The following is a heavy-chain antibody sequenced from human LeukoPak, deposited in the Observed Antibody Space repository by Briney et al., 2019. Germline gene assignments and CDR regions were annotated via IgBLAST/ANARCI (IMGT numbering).Heavy chain of an antibody. V-gene: IGHV3-21*01. CDR2: ISSSSSYI. D-gene: IGHD6-6*01. Sequence: GGSLRLSCAASGFTFSSYSMNWVRQAPGKGLEWVSSISSSSSYIYYADSVKGRFTISRDNAKNSLYLQMNSLRAEDTAVYYRARDKSSSSYPWYFDLWGRGTLVTVSS. CDR3: ARDKSSSSYPWYFDL. CDR1: GFTFSSYS. J-gene: IGHJ2*01.